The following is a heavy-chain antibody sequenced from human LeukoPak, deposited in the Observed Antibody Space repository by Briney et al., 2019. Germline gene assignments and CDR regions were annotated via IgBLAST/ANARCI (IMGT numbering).Heavy chain of an antibody. D-gene: IGHD3-10*01. CDR3: ARAVYYGSGTYVP. CDR1: GFTFSSYW. J-gene: IGHJ5*02. V-gene: IGHV3-74*01. Sequence: PGGSLRLSCAASGFTFSSYWMHWVRHAPGKGLVWVSRINIDGSSTNYADSVKGRFTISRDNAKNTLYLQMNSLRAEDTAVYYCARAVYYGSGTYVPWGQGTLVTVSS. CDR2: INIDGSST.